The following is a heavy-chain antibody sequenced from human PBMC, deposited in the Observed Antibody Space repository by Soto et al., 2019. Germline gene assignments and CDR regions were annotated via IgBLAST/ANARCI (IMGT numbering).Heavy chain of an antibody. D-gene: IGHD2-15*01. CDR1: GYTFTSYG. CDR3: ARDGEAVAGDAFDI. J-gene: IGHJ3*02. CDR2: ISAYNGNT. Sequence: SVKVSCKASGYTFTSYGINWVRQAPGQGLEWMGWISAYNGNTNYSQKFQGRVTITTDTSTSTAYMELSSLTSEDTAMYYCARDGEAVAGDAFDIWGQGTMVTVSS. V-gene: IGHV1-18*01.